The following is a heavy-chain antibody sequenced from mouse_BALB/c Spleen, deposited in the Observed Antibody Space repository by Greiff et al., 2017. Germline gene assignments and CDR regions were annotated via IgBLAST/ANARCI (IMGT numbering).Heavy chain of an antibody. Sequence: VQLQQSGPGLVKPSQSLSLTCTVTGYSITSDYAWNWIRQFPGNKLEWMGYISYSGSTSYNPSLKSRISITRDTSKNQFFLQLNSVTTEDTATCYCARKGIYYNGSWGQGTLVTVSA. CDR2: ISYSGST. CDR3: ARKGIYYNGS. V-gene: IGHV3-2*02. J-gene: IGHJ3*01. D-gene: IGHD1-1*01. CDR1: GYSITSDYA.